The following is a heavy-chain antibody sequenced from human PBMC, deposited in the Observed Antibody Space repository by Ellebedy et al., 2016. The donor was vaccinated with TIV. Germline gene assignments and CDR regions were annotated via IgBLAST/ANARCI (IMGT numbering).Heavy chain of an antibody. CDR2: ISAYNGNA. J-gene: IGHJ6*02. CDR1: GYIFTSYG. D-gene: IGHD3-3*01. Sequence: ASVKVSXXASGYIFTSYGISWVREARGVGLEWLGWISAYNGNANYAKRHQGRVTMTTDTSTNTAYLEVTSLRGDDTAVYYCARDSWIPSGITMGHQYYGMDVWGQGTKVTVSS. V-gene: IGHV1-18*04. CDR3: ARDSWIPSGITMGHQYYGMDV.